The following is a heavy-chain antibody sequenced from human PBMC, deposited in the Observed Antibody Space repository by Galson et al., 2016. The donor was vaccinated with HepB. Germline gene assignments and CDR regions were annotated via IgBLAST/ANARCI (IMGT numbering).Heavy chain of an antibody. D-gene: IGHD3-16*01. V-gene: IGHV5-51*01. J-gene: IGHJ4*02. CDR2: IYPGDSHT. Sequence: SGAEVKKPGESLRISCKGSGYSFTDYWIGWVRQMPGKGLEWMGIIYPGDSHTRYSPSFQGQVTISADKSISTAYLQWSSLKASDTAIYYCARRLTHDSKIWEIDYWGQGTLVTVSS. CDR1: GYSFTDYW. CDR3: ARRLTHDSKIWEIDY.